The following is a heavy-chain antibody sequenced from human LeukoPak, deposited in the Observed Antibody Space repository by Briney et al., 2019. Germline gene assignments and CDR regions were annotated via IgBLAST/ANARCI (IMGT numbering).Heavy chain of an antibody. CDR3: ARDIVMGYNWNDVDHNWFDP. CDR1: GYTFTSHS. Sequence: ASVKVSCKASGYTFTSHSMHWVRQAPGQGLEWMGIINPRGGSTSYTQKFQGRVTMTRDTSTSTVYMELSSLRSDDTAVYYCARDIVMGYNWNDVDHNWFDPWGQGTLVTVSS. V-gene: IGHV1-46*01. CDR2: INPRGGST. D-gene: IGHD1-1*01. J-gene: IGHJ5*02.